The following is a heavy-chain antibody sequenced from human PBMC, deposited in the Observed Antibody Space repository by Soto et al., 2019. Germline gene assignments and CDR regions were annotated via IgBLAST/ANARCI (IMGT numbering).Heavy chain of an antibody. Sequence: EVQLVESGGGLVKPGGSLRLSCAASGFTFSSYSMNWVRQAPGKGLEWVSSISSSSSYIYYADSVKGRFTISRDNAKNSLYLQKNSLRAEDTAVYYCARAGLICSGGSCYGDYYYYYGMDVWGQGTTVTVSS. J-gene: IGHJ6*02. V-gene: IGHV3-21*01. CDR2: ISSSSSYI. D-gene: IGHD2-15*01. CDR3: ARAGLICSGGSCYGDYYYYYGMDV. CDR1: GFTFSSYS.